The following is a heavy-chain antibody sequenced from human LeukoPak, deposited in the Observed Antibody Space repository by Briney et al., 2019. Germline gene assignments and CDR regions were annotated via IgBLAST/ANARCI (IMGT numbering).Heavy chain of an antibody. V-gene: IGHV3-48*04. CDR3: ARDLLNDEGSSYFFDQ. J-gene: IGHJ4*02. CDR2: ISKSSDRI. CDR1: GFTFSSYS. D-gene: IGHD2-2*01. Sequence: PGGSLRLSCAASGFTFSSYSVNWVRQAPGKGLEWVSYISKSSDRIYHADSVKGRFTISRDNAKNSLYLQMDSLRAEDTAVYYCARDLLNDEGSSYFFDQWGQGTLVTVSS.